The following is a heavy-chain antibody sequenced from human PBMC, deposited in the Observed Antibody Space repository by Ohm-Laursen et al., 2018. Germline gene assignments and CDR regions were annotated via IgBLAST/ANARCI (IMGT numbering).Heavy chain of an antibody. CDR3: ARLETGNWFDP. CDR1: SGSINSHY. CDR2: IYYIGST. D-gene: IGHD1-14*01. V-gene: IGHV4-59*08. Sequence: SDTLSLTCTVSSGSINSHYWSWIRQPPGKGLEWIGYIYYIGSTNYNPSLKSRPTISVDTSKNQFSLKLSSVTATDTAVYYCARLETGNWFDPWGQGTLVTVSS. J-gene: IGHJ5*02.